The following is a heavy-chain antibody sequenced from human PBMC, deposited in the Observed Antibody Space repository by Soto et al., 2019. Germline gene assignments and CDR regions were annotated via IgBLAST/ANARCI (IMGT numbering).Heavy chain of an antibody. J-gene: IGHJ5*02. Sequence: TCTVSGGSISSGGYYWSWIRQHPGKGLEWIGYIYYSGSTYYNPSLKSRVTISVDTSKNQFSLKLSSVTAADTAVYYCARSLITMVRGVNWFDPWGQGTLVTVSS. D-gene: IGHD3-10*01. CDR2: IYYSGST. CDR1: GGSISSGGYY. V-gene: IGHV4-31*03. CDR3: ARSLITMVRGVNWFDP.